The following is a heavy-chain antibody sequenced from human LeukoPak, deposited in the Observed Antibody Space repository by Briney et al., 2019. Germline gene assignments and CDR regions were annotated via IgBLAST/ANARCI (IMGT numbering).Heavy chain of an antibody. V-gene: IGHV4-38-2*02. Sequence: SETLSLTCTVSGYSISSGYYWSWIRQPAGKGLEWIGCISSSGSTNYNPSLKSRVTISVDTSKNQFSLKLSSVTAADTAVYFCARGPYSYGSGAFDIWGQGTMVTVSS. D-gene: IGHD3-10*01. CDR3: ARGPYSYGSGAFDI. J-gene: IGHJ3*02. CDR1: GYSISSGYY. CDR2: ISSSGST.